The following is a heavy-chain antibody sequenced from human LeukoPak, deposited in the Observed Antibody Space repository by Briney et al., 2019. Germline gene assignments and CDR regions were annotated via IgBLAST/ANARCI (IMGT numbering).Heavy chain of an antibody. D-gene: IGHD5-12*01. Sequence: ASVKVSCKASGYTFTGYYMHWVRQAPGQGLEWMGWINPNSGNTGYAQKFQGRVTMTRNTSISTAYMELSSLRSEDTAVYYCARGLYSGYASGYWGQGTLVTVSS. J-gene: IGHJ4*02. CDR3: ARGLYSGYASGY. V-gene: IGHV1-8*02. CDR2: INPNSGNT. CDR1: GYTFTGYY.